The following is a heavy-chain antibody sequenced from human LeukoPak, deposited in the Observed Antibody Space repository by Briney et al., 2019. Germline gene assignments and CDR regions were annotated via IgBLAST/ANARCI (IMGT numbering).Heavy chain of an antibody. J-gene: IGHJ4*02. CDR3: ARPRDDSTGYYLGY. CDR1: GGSIRGSSYY. Sequence: PSETLSLTCTVSGGSIRGSSYYWGWIRQPPGKGLEWIGNIYYTGTTYYNPPLKSRVTISVDTSKNHFSLRLRSVTAADTAVYFCARPRDDSTGYYLGYWGQGTLVTVSS. V-gene: IGHV4-39*02. D-gene: IGHD3-22*01. CDR2: IYYTGTT.